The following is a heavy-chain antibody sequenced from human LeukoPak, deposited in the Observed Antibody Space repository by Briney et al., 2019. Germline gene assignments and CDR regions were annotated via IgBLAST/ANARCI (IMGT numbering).Heavy chain of an antibody. CDR3: ARGGYSYGYYYYYGMDV. J-gene: IGHJ6*02. V-gene: IGHV4-31*03. CDR1: GGSISSSGYY. D-gene: IGHD5-18*01. CDR2: IYYSGST. Sequence: SQTLSLTCTVSGGSISSSGYYWSWIRQHPGKGLEWIGYIYYSGSTYYNPSLKSRVTISVDTSKNQFSLKLSSVTAADTAVYYCARGGYSYGYYYYYGMDVWGQGTTVTVSS.